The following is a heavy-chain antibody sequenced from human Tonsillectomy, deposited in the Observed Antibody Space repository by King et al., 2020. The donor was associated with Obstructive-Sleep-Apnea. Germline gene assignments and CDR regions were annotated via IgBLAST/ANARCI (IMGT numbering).Heavy chain of an antibody. D-gene: IGHD3-9*01. CDR1: GGSISSYY. Sequence: QLQESGPGLVKPSETLSLTCTVSGGSISSYYWSWIRQPPGKGLEWIGYIYYSGSTNYNPSLKSRVTISVDTSKKQFSLKLSSVTAADTAVYYCARGSNFDWLPYDAFDIWGQGTMVTVSS. V-gene: IGHV4-59*01. J-gene: IGHJ3*02. CDR3: ARGSNFDWLPYDAFDI. CDR2: IYYSGST.